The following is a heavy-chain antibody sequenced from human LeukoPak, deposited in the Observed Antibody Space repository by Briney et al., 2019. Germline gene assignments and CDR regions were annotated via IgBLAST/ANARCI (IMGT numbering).Heavy chain of an antibody. CDR1: GFTFSSYG. J-gene: IGHJ4*02. Sequence: PGGSLRLSCAASGFTFSSYGMHWVRQAPGKGLEWVAFIRYDGSNKYYADSVKGRITISRDNSKNTLYLQMNSLRAEDTAVYYCAKDLGAVAGSRDYWGQGTLVTVSS. CDR3: AKDLGAVAGSRDY. CDR2: IRYDGSNK. V-gene: IGHV3-30*02. D-gene: IGHD6-19*01.